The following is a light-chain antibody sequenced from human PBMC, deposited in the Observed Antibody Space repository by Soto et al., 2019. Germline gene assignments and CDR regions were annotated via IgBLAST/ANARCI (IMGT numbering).Light chain of an antibody. CDR3: QQYVCSLT. CDR1: QSVSSSY. CDR2: GAS. Sequence: EIVLTQSPGTLSLSPGERATLSCRASQSVSSSYLAWYQQKPGQAPRLLIYGASSRATGIPDRFSGSGSGTDFTLTNSRLDPEEFSVYYWQQYVCSLTVGRGTKVEIK. J-gene: IGKJ1*01. V-gene: IGKV3-20*01.